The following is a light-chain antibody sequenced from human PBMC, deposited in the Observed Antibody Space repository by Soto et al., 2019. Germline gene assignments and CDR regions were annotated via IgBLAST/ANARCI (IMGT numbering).Light chain of an antibody. CDR3: QQSYRTPPIT. CDR1: QSISSY. V-gene: IGKV1-39*01. Sequence: DIQMTQSPSSLSGSVGDRFAVTCRASQSISSYLNWYQQKPGKAPKLLIYAASSLQSGVPSRFSGSGSGTDFTLTISSLQPEDFATYYCQQSYRTPPITFGQGTRLEIK. CDR2: AAS. J-gene: IGKJ5*01.